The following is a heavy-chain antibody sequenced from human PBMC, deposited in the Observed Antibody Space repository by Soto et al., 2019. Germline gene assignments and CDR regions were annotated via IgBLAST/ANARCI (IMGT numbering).Heavy chain of an antibody. CDR2: ISAYNGNT. CDR3: ARSYCSGGSCSKPKYYFDY. CDR1: GCTFTSYG. J-gene: IGHJ4*02. V-gene: IGHV1-18*01. D-gene: IGHD2-15*01. Sequence: ASVKVSCKASGCTFTSYGISWVRQAPGQGLEWMGWISAYNGNTNYAQKLQGRVTMTTDTSTSTAYMELRSLRSDDTAVYYCARSYCSGGSCSKPKYYFDYWGQGTLVTVSS.